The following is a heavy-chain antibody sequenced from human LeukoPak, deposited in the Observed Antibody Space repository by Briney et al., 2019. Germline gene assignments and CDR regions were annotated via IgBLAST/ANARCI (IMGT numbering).Heavy chain of an antibody. D-gene: IGHD6-6*01. CDR3: ARDLRYSSSSQTSYGMDV. CDR1: GFTFSDYY. J-gene: IGHJ6*02. V-gene: IGHV3-11*06. Sequence: GGSLRLSCAASGFTFSDYYMSWIRQAPGKGLEWVSYISSSSSYTNYADSVKGRFTISRDNAKNSLYLQMNSLRAEDTAVHYCARDLRYSSSSQTSYGMDVWGQGTTVTVSS. CDR2: ISSSSSYT.